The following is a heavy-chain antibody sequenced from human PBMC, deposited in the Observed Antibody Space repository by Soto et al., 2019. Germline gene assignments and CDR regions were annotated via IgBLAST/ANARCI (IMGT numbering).Heavy chain of an antibody. CDR2: INSDGSST. CDR3: AREDDIVYYYYSSGYYHTRFDAFDI. Sequence: GGSLRLSCAASGFTFSSYWMHWVRQAPGKGLVWVSRINSDGSSTSYADSVKGRFTISRDNAKNTLYLQMNSLRAEDTAVYYCAREDDIVYYYYSSGYYHTRFDAFDIWGQGTIVTVSS. V-gene: IGHV3-74*01. D-gene: IGHD3-22*01. J-gene: IGHJ3*02. CDR1: GFTFSSYW.